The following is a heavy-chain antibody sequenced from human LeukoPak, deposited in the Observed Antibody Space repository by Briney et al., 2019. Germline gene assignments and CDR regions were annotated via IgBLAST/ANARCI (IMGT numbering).Heavy chain of an antibody. V-gene: IGHV3-21*01. J-gene: IGHJ6*04. Sequence: PGGSLRLSCAASGFTFSRYTMIWVRQAPGKGLEWVSSISSSSSYIYYADSVKGRFTISRDNAKNSLYLQMNSLRAEDTAVYYCAELGITMIGGVWGKGTTATISS. CDR2: ISSSSSYI. CDR3: AELGITMIGGV. CDR1: GFTFSRYT. D-gene: IGHD3-10*02.